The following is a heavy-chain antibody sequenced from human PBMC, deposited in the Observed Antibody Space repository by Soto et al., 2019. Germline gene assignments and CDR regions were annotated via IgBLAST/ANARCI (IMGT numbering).Heavy chain of an antibody. D-gene: IGHD2-2*01. CDR1: GFTFSSYG. Sequence: GGSLRLSCAASGFTFSSYGMHWVRQAPGKGLEWVAVIWYDGSNKYYADSVKGRFTISRDNSKNTLYLQMNSLRDEDTAVYYCARIAGCISTSCYHPPGAYNWFDPWGQGTLVTVS. CDR2: IWYDGSNK. J-gene: IGHJ5*02. V-gene: IGHV3-33*01. CDR3: ARIAGCISTSCYHPPGAYNWFDP.